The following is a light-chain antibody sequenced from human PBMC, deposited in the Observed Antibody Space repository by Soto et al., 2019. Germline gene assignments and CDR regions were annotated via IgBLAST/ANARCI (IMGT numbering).Light chain of an antibody. J-gene: IGKJ1*01. CDR3: QQYDSSPRT. CDR1: QSLSSRN. V-gene: IGKV3-20*01. CDR2: GVS. Sequence: EIVLTKSPVTLSLSPGERATLSCRASQSLSSRNLAWYQQKPGQAPRPLIYGVSSRATGIPDRFSGSGSGTDFTLTISRLEPEDFAVYYCQQYDSSPRTFCQGTKVDIK.